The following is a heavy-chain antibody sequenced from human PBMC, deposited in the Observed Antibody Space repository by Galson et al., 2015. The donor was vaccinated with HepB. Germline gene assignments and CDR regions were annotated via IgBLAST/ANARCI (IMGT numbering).Heavy chain of an antibody. J-gene: IGHJ3*02. CDR3: ADLVGATAFDI. CDR1: GFTFSSYA. V-gene: IGHV3-30-3*01. Sequence: SLRLSCAASGFTFSSYAMHWVRQAPGKGLEWVAVISYDGSNKYYADSVKGRFTISRDNSKNTLYLQMNSLRAEDTAVYYCADLVGATAFDIWGQGNPGHRLL. D-gene: IGHD1-26*01. CDR2: ISYDGSNK.